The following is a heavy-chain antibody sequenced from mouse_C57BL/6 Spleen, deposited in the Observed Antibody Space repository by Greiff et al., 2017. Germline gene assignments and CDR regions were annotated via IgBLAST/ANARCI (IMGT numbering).Heavy chain of an antibody. J-gene: IGHJ1*03. D-gene: IGHD1-1*01. CDR2: FYPGSGSI. Sequence: QVQLQQSGAELVKPGASVKLSCKASGYTFTEYTIHWVKQRSGQGLEWSGWFYPGSGSIKYNEKFKDKATLTADKSSSTVYMELSRLTSEYSAVYFCARHGGDYYGSSSHWYFDVWGTGTTVTVSS. CDR1: GYTFTEYT. V-gene: IGHV1-62-2*01. CDR3: ARHGGDYYGSSSHWYFDV.